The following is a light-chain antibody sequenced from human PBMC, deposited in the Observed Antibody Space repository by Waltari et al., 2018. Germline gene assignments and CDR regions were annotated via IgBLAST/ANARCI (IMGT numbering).Light chain of an antibody. J-gene: IGKJ1*01. CDR2: GTS. CDR3: QHYVRLPAT. V-gene: IGKV3-20*01. CDR1: QSVSRA. Sequence: EIVLTQSPGTLSLSPGERATLSCRAGQSVSRALAWYQQKPGQAPRLLIYGTSNRATGIPDRCSGSGSGTDFSLTISRLEPEDVAVYFCQHYVRLPATFGQGTKVEIK.